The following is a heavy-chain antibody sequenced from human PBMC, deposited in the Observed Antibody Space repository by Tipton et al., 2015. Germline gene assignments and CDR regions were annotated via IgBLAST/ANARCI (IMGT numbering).Heavy chain of an antibody. V-gene: IGHV1-18*01. CDR1: GYTFTSYG. CDR2: VSAYNGNT. CDR3: ARDSRDRRTGMDV. Sequence: QVQLVQSGAEEKKPGASVKVSCKASGYTFTSYGISWVRQAPGQGLEWMGWVSAYNGNTIYAQSLQGRVTMTTDSSTSTAYMELTSLRSDDTAVYYCARDSRDRRTGMDVWGQGTTVTVSS. D-gene: IGHD3-22*01. J-gene: IGHJ6*02.